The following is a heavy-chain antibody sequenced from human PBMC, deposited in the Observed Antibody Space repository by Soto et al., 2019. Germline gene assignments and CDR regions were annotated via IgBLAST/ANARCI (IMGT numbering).Heavy chain of an antibody. Sequence: GASVKVSCKASGGTFSSYAISWVRQAPGQGLEWMGGIIPIFGTANYAQKFQGRVTITADESTSTAYMELSSLRSEDTAVYYCARGGAGATGENFDYWGQGTLVTSPQ. CDR1: GGTFSSYA. CDR3: ARGGAGATGENFDY. CDR2: IIPIFGTA. J-gene: IGHJ4*02. V-gene: IGHV1-69*13. D-gene: IGHD1-26*01.